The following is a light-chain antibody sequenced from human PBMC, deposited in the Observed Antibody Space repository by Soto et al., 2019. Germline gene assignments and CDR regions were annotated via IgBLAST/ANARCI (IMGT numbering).Light chain of an antibody. CDR3: QQYYNPPPTYT. V-gene: IGKV1-33*01. Sequence: DIQMTQSPSSLSASVGDRVTITCQASQDISNYLNWYQQKPGKAPKLLIYDASNLETRVPSRFSGSGSGTDFTFTISSLHPEDIATYYFQQYYNPPPTYTFGQGTKVDIK. CDR1: QDISNY. CDR2: DAS. J-gene: IGKJ2*01.